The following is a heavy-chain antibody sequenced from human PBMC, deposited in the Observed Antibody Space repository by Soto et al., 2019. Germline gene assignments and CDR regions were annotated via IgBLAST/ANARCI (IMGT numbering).Heavy chain of an antibody. J-gene: IGHJ4*02. CDR3: AKDSRLGELSLSNVGYYFDY. Sequence: PGGSLRLSCAASGFTFSSYGMHWVRKAPGKGLEWVAVISYDGSNKYYADSVKGRLTISRDNSNNTLYLQMNSLRAEDTAVYYCAKDSRLGELSLSNVGYYFDYWGQGTLVTVSS. CDR1: GFTFSSYG. CDR2: ISYDGSNK. V-gene: IGHV3-30*18. D-gene: IGHD3-16*02.